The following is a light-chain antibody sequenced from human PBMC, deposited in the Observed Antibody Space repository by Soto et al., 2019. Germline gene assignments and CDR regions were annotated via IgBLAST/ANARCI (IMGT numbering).Light chain of an antibody. Sequence: QAVVTQEPSLTVSPGDTVTLTCGSSTGAVTSGHLPSWFRQKPGQAPMTLIYATSNTHSWTPARFSGSLLGGKAALTLSGAQPEDESEYYCLLTYPGVRVFGTGTKLTVL. V-gene: IGLV7-46*01. CDR3: LLTYPGVRV. CDR1: TGAVTSGHL. CDR2: ATS. J-gene: IGLJ1*01.